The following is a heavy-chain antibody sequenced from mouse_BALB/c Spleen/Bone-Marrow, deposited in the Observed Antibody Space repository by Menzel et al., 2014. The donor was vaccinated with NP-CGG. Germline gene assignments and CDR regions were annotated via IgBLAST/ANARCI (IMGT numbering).Heavy chain of an antibody. Sequence: VKLMESGPGLVAPSQSLSITCTVSGFSLTSYGVHWVRQPPGKVLEWLGVIWAGGSTNYNSALMSRLSISKDNSKSQVFLKMNSLQTDDTAMYYCARGSYNEGAMDYWGQGTSVTVSS. CDR1: GFSLTSYG. CDR2: IWAGGST. CDR3: ARGSYNEGAMDY. D-gene: IGHD6-1*01. J-gene: IGHJ4*01. V-gene: IGHV2-9*02.